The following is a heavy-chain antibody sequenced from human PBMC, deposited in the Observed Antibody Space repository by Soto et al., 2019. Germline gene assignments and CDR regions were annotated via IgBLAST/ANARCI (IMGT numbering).Heavy chain of an antibody. V-gene: IGHV5-51*01. D-gene: IGHD1-20*01. J-gene: IGHJ4*02. CDR3: ARQGITSPWFAY. Sequence: GESLKISCKVSGYSFTTYWIGWVRQMPGKGLEWMGIMYPDDSDTRYSPSFQGQVTISADSSISTAYLQLSSLKASDTATYYCARQGITSPWFAYWGQGTLVTVSS. CDR2: MYPDDSDT. CDR1: GYSFTTYW.